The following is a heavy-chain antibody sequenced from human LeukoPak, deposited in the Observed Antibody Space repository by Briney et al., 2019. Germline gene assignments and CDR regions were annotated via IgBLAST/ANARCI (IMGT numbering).Heavy chain of an antibody. CDR2: IIPIFGTA. V-gene: IGHV1-69*13. CDR3: ARTGYCSSTSCYSFDY. D-gene: IGHD2-2*02. Sequence: ASVKVSCKASGGTFSSYAISWVRQAPGQGLEWVGGIIPIFGTANYAQKFQGRVTITADESTSTAYMELSSLRSEDTAVYYCARTGYCSSTSCYSFDYWGQGTLVTVSS. CDR1: GGTFSSYA. J-gene: IGHJ4*02.